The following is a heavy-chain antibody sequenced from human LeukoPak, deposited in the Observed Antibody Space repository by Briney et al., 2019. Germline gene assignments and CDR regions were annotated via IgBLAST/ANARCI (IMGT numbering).Heavy chain of an antibody. V-gene: IGHV1-18*04. CDR3: ARDLSGWDLGY. J-gene: IGHJ4*02. CDR1: GYTFTGYY. CDR2: ISAYNGNT. Sequence: ASVKVSCKASGYTFTGYYMHWVRQAPGQGLEWMGWISAYNGNTNYAQKLQGRVTMTTDTSTSTAYMELRSLRSDDTAVYYCARDLSGWDLGYWGQGTLVTVSS. D-gene: IGHD6-19*01.